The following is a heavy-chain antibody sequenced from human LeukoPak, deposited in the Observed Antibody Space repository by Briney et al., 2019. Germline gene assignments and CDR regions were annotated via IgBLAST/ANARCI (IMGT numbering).Heavy chain of an antibody. CDR1: GHSISSGGYY. Sequence: SETLSLTCTVSGHSISSGGYYWSWLRQPPGKGLEWIGYIYHSGSTYYNPSLKSRVTISVDRSKNQFSLKLSSVTAADTAVYYCARDGFTGGYWGQGTLVTVSS. D-gene: IGHD3-10*01. J-gene: IGHJ4*02. CDR2: IYHSGST. V-gene: IGHV4-30-2*01. CDR3: ARDGFTGGY.